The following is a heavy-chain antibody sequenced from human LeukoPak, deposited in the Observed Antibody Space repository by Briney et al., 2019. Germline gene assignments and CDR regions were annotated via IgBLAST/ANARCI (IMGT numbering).Heavy chain of an antibody. CDR3: ARPRRGDCRN. V-gene: IGHV1-8*02. D-gene: IGHD2-21*02. CDR1: GGTFSSYA. Sequence: ASVKVSCKASGGTFSSYAISWVRQAPGQGLEWMGWMNPNSGNTGYAQKFQGRVTMTRNTSISTAYMELSSLRSEDTAVYYCARPRRGDCRNWGQGTLVTVSS. J-gene: IGHJ4*02. CDR2: MNPNSGNT.